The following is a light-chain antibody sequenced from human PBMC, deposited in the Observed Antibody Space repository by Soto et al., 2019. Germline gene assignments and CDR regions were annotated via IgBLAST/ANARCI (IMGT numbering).Light chain of an antibody. Sequence: ENVLTQSTGTLSLCPGERATLSCRASQSVSSSYLAWYQQKPGQAPRLLIYGASSRATGIPDRFSGSGSGTDFTLTISRLEPEDFAVYYCQQFGSSPLFTFGPGTKVDVK. J-gene: IGKJ3*01. V-gene: IGKV3-20*01. CDR3: QQFGSSPLFT. CDR1: QSVSSSY. CDR2: GAS.